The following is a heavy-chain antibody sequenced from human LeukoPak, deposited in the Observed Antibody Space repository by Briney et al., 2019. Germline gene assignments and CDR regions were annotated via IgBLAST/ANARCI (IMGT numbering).Heavy chain of an antibody. CDR2: VHLDGRT. Sequence: SETLSLTCDVSGGSVTSANWWTWFRQPPGKGLEWIGEVHLDGRTNYNPSLKSRLVMSADLPENHISLKLTSVTAADTAVYYCAREGGFYRPLDYSGQGTLVTVSS. CDR1: GGSVTSANW. V-gene: IGHV4-4*02. CDR3: AREGGFYRPLDY. D-gene: IGHD6-25*01. J-gene: IGHJ4*02.